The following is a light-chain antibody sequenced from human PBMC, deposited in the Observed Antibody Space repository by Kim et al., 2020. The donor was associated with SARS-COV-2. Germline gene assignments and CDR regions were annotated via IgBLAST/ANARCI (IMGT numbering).Light chain of an antibody. CDR3: NSRDSNDNVV. V-gene: IGLV3-19*01. Sequence: VALGQTVRTTCQGDSLRIYYATWYQQKPGQAPIIAIYGKNHRPSGIPDPFSGSSLGNTASLTITGTQAGDEADYYCNSRDSNDNVVFGGGTKLTVL. J-gene: IGLJ2*01. CDR2: GKN. CDR1: SLRIYY.